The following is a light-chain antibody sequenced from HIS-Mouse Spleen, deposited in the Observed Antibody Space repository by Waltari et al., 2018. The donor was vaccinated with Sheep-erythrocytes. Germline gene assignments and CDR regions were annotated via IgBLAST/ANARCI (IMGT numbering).Light chain of an antibody. J-gene: IGKJ4*01. CDR1: QDISNY. V-gene: IGKV1-39*01. CDR3: QQSYSTPPT. CDR2: DAS. Sequence: DIQMTQSPSSVSASVGDRVTITCRASQDISNYLNWYQQKPGKAPKLLIYDASNLETGVPSRFSGSGSGTDFTLTISSLQPEDFATYYCQQSYSTPPTFGGGTKVEIK.